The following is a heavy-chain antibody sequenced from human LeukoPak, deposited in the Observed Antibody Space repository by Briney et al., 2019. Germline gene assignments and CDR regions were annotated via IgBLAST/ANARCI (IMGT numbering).Heavy chain of an antibody. CDR3: ARAVISIFDN. Sequence: GGSLRLSCAASGFTVSSNDMNWVRQAPGKGLEWVSIIHIGNSTYYADSVKGRFTISRDNAENSLYLQMNSLGVEDTAVYYCARAVISIFDNWGQGTLVTVSS. V-gene: IGHV3-66*01. J-gene: IGHJ4*02. D-gene: IGHD3-3*02. CDR1: GFTVSSND. CDR2: IHIGNST.